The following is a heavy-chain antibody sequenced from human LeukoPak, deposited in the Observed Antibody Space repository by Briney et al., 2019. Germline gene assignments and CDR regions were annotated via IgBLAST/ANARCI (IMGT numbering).Heavy chain of an antibody. V-gene: IGHV3-20*04. CDR3: ARGKTSRYYHYGMDV. J-gene: IGHJ6*01. Sequence: GGCLRLSCSASVFTFDDYVIGRVRRAPGKVLGWVSGINWKGGKTGYADSVKGRFTISRDNANNHLHMQMNTLRAEDTALYYCARGKTSRYYHYGMDV. CDR1: VFTFDDYV. CDR2: INWKGGKT.